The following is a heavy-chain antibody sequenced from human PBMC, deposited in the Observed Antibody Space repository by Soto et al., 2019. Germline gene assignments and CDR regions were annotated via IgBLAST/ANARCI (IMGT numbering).Heavy chain of an antibody. Sequence: EVQLLESGGVLVQPGGSLRLSCAASGFTFSSFSLNWIRQAPGKGLEWVSSIGRVSTYIYYADSVRGRFTVSRDNAKNSVYLQMNGLTAEDSGIYYCARVTAGSGSYQIDLWGQGTLVTVSS. CDR3: ARVTAGSGSYQIDL. V-gene: IGHV3-21*01. CDR1: GFTFSSFS. CDR2: IGRVSTYI. J-gene: IGHJ4*02. D-gene: IGHD3-10*01.